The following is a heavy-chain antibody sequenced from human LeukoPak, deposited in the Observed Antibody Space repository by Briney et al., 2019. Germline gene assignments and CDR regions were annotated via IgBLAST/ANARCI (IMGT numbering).Heavy chain of an antibody. CDR2: ISSSSSYI. Sequence: GGSLRLSCEASGFSFSTSWMNWVRQAPGKGLEWVSSISSSSSYIYYADSVKGRFTISRDNAKNSLYLQMNSLRAEDTAVYYCARVPFQDPDCGGDCSPSPFDYWGQGTLVTVSS. J-gene: IGHJ4*02. CDR3: ARVPFQDPDCGGDCSPSPFDY. CDR1: GFSFSTSW. D-gene: IGHD2-21*02. V-gene: IGHV3-21*01.